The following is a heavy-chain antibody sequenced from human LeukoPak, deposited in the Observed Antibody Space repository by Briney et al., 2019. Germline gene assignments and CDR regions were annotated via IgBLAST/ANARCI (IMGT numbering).Heavy chain of an antibody. J-gene: IGHJ4*02. CDR3: ARGAEAETSPLDF. V-gene: IGHV1-2*02. Sequence: ASVKVSCKASGYTFTSYAMNWVRQAPGQGLEWLGWINPKSGAADYAQQFRGRVTMTRDTSINTDYMEMKRVTSDDTAVYYCARGAEAETSPLDFWGQGTLVIVS. D-gene: IGHD6-13*01. CDR2: INPKSGAA. CDR1: GYTFTSYA.